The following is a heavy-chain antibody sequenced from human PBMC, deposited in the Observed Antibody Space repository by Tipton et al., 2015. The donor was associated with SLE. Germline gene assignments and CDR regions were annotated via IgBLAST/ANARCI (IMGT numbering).Heavy chain of an antibody. V-gene: IGHV4-39*01. Sequence: TLSLTCTVSGGSISSSSYYWGWIRQPPGKGLEWLGSIYSSGCTNNNPSLKSRVTISEDTSKNRFSLNLSSVTTANASVFYCASQYDFWIGYFDYWGQGTLVTVSS. CDR2: IYSSGCT. J-gene: IGHJ4*02. D-gene: IGHD3-3*01. CDR1: GGSISSSSYY. CDR3: ASQYDFWIGYFDY.